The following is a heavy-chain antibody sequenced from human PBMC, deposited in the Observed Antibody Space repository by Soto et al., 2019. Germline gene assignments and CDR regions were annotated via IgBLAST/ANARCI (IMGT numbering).Heavy chain of an antibody. J-gene: IGHJ4*02. CDR1: GFTFSTYW. CDR2: INSDGSST. D-gene: IGHD3-3*01. V-gene: IGHV3-74*01. CDR3: ARDWSGSIDY. Sequence: EVQLVESGGGLVEPGGSLRLSCAAAGFTFSTYWMHWVRQAPGKGLVWVSRINSDGSSTINADSVKGRFTISRDNAKNTLYLQMNSLRAEDTAVYYCARDWSGSIDYWGQGTLVTVSS.